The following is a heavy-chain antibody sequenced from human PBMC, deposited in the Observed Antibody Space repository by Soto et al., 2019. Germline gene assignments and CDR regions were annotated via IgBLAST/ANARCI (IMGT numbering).Heavy chain of an antibody. J-gene: IGHJ4*02. CDR2: VSAYNGNT. V-gene: IGHV1-18*01. CDR1: GYIFSSYG. D-gene: IGHD1-26*01. Sequence: ASVKVSCKASGYIFSSYGISWVRQAPGQGLEWMGWVSAYNGNTNYPQKLQGRVTMTTDTSTSTAYMELRSLRSDDTAMYYSARDHVVRGSYYDYWGQGTLVTVSS. CDR3: ARDHVVRGSYYDY.